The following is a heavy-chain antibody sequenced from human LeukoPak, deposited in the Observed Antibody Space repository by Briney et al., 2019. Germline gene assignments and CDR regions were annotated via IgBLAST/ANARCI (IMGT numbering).Heavy chain of an antibody. Sequence: GGSLRLSCAASGFTFSSYSMNWVRQAPGKGLEWVSSISSSSSYIYYADSVKGRFTISRDNAKNSLYLQMNSLRAEDTAVYYCARYLATSYYYYYMDVWGKGTTVTASS. J-gene: IGHJ6*03. D-gene: IGHD5-12*01. CDR2: ISSSSSYI. CDR3: ARYLATSYYYYYMDV. CDR1: GFTFSSYS. V-gene: IGHV3-21*01.